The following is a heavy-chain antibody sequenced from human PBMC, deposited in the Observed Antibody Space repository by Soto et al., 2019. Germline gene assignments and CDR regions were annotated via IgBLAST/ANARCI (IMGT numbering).Heavy chain of an antibody. CDR1: GDSLNNYC. J-gene: IGHJ4*02. D-gene: IGHD4-17*01. CDR2: ICHTGST. Sequence: QVQLQASGPGLVKPSETLSLTCTVSGDSLNNYCWSWIRQPPGKGLEWIGYICHTGSTNYNPSLKSRVSMSIETSRNQFSLKLSSVTAADTAVYFCARRRNGVYNRWGQGTLVTVSS. CDR3: ARRRNGVYNR. V-gene: IGHV4-59*01.